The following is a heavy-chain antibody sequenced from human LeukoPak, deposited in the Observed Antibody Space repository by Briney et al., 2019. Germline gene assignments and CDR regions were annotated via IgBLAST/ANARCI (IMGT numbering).Heavy chain of an antibody. D-gene: IGHD3-22*01. Sequence: GTSLRLSCAASGFTFSTYAMHWVRQAPGKGLEWVAVISYDGSNKYYADSVKGRFTISRDNSKNTLYLQMNSLRAEDTAVYYCAKDLRGRRDSSGYYRAYYFDYWGQGTLVTVSS. V-gene: IGHV3-30*04. J-gene: IGHJ4*02. CDR2: ISYDGSNK. CDR3: AKDLRGRRDSSGYYRAYYFDY. CDR1: GFTFSTYA.